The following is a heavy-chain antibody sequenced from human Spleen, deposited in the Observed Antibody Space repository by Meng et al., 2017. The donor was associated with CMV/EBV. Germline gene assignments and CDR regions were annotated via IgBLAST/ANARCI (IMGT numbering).Heavy chain of an antibody. V-gene: IGHV3-21*01. CDR3: ARERCSSTSCYSNWFDP. CDR1: GFTVSSNY. CDR2: ISSSSSYI. Sequence: GESLKISCAASGFTVSSNYMSWVRQAPGKGLEWVSSISSSSSYIYYADSVKGRFTISRDNAKNSLYLQMNSLRAEDTAVYYCARERCSSTSCYSNWFDPWGQGTLVTVSS. D-gene: IGHD2-2*01. J-gene: IGHJ5*02.